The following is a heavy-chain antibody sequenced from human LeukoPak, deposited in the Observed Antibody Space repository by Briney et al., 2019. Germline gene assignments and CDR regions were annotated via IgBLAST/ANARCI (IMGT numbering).Heavy chain of an antibody. D-gene: IGHD6-13*01. Sequence: GGSLRLSCAASGFTFSSYAMTWVRQASGKGLEWASAIRGSGTGTYYADSVKGRFTISRDNSKNTLYLHMNSLSAEDTAKYYCAKHNGAAAGVPYYFDSWGQGTLVTVSS. CDR1: GFTFSSYA. CDR2: IRGSGTGT. V-gene: IGHV3-23*01. J-gene: IGHJ4*02. CDR3: AKHNGAAAGVPYYFDS.